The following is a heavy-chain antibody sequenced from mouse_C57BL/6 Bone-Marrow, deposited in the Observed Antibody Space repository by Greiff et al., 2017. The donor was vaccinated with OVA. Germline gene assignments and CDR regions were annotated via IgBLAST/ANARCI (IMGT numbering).Heavy chain of an antibody. CDR1: GYTFTSSG. Sequence: QVQLQQSGAELARPGASVKLSCKASGYTFTSSGISWVKQSTGQGLEWIGEIYPRSGNTYYNEKFKGKATLTADKSSSTAYMELRSMTSEDSAVSFCAKDYYCSCPYWYFDVWGTGTTVTVSS. J-gene: IGHJ1*03. CDR3: AKDYYCSCPYWYFDV. V-gene: IGHV1-81*01. D-gene: IGHD1-1*01. CDR2: IYPRSGNT.